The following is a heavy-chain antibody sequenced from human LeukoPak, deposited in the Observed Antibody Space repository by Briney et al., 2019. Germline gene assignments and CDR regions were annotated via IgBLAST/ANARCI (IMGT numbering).Heavy chain of an antibody. V-gene: IGHV3-30*04. Sequence: GGSLRLSCAASGFTFSSYAMHWVRQAPGKGLEWVAVISYDGSNKYYADSVKGRFTISRDNSKNTLYLQMNSLRSEDTAVYYCARVPGGTNGVFKYYYYGMDVWGQGTTVTVSS. J-gene: IGHJ6*02. CDR3: ARVPGGTNGVFKYYYYGMDV. CDR2: ISYDGSNK. D-gene: IGHD2-8*01. CDR1: GFTFSSYA.